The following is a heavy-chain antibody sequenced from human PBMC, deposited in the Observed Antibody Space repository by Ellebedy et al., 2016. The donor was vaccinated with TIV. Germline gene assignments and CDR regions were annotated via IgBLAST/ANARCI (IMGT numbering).Heavy chain of an antibody. V-gene: IGHV1-46*01. CDR1: GYTLTSYY. Sequence: AASVQVSCKASGYTLTSYYIHWVRQAPGQGREWMGIINPSGGNTNYAQKFQGRVTMNRDTSTSTVYMGLSSLRSEDTAVYYCARGDDSGVRDAFDIWGQGTMVTVSS. D-gene: IGHD3-22*01. CDR3: ARGDDSGVRDAFDI. J-gene: IGHJ3*02. CDR2: INPSGGNT.